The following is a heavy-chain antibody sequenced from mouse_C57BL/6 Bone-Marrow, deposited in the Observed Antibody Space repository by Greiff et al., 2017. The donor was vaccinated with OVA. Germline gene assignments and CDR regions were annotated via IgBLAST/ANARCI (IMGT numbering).Heavy chain of an antibody. CDR3: ARSHYDYDREARFAY. V-gene: IGHV1-72*01. Sequence: QVQLQQPGAELVQPGASVTLSCKASGYTFTSYWMHWVKPRPGRGLEWIGRIDPNSGGTKYNEKFKSKATLTVDKPSSTAYMQLSSLPSEDSAVYYCARSHYDYDREARFAYWGQGTLVTVSA. D-gene: IGHD2-4*01. CDR2: IDPNSGGT. J-gene: IGHJ3*01. CDR1: GYTFTSYW.